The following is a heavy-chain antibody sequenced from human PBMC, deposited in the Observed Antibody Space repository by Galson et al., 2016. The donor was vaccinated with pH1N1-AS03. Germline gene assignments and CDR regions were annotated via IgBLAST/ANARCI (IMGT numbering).Heavy chain of an antibody. CDR1: GFQFGIYG. D-gene: IGHD2-15*01. CDR3: ARDLACSGITCSLAFDH. Sequence: SLRLSCAASGFQFGIYGMHWVRQAPGKGLEWVAVIWYGGNTQYYSDSVRGRFTISRDNSRNTLFLQMNNLRDEDTAIYYCARDLACSGITCSLAFDHWGQGTLVSVSS. J-gene: IGHJ4*02. V-gene: IGHV3-33*01. CDR2: IWYGGNTQ.